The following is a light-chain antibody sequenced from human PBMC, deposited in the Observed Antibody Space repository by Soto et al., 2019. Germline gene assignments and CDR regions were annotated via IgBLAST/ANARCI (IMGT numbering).Light chain of an antibody. J-gene: IGKJ1*01. Sequence: THSSGILSLYPGEKANSSGRASENVNSNVAWWYQQKPGQTPRLLIFGAYTRASGIPGRFSGSGSGTEFTLTSSCLHSEDFAVYYCQQYNDWPSFGQGTKVDNK. CDR3: QQYNDWPS. CDR2: GAY. V-gene: IGKV3-15*01. CDR1: ENVNSN.